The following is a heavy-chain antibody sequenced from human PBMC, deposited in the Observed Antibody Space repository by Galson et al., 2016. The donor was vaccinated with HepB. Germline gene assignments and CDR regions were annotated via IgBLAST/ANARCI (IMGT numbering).Heavy chain of an antibody. J-gene: IGHJ4*02. Sequence: PALVKPTQTLTLTCSFSGFSLSTTGVGVGWFRQPPGKAPEWLALTFWDADKRYNPFLKTRLTITKDPPKNQVVLTLTNMDPVAPAPHYGAGGQWDPPLFDHWGQGTLVTVSS. CDR3: AGGQWDPPLFDH. V-gene: IGHV2-5*02. CDR1: GFSLSTTGVG. D-gene: IGHD1-26*01. CDR2: TFWDADK.